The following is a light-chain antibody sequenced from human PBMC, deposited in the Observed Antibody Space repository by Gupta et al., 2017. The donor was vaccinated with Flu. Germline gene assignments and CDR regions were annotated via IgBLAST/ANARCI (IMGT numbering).Light chain of an antibody. Sequence: DIVMTQSADSLAVSLGESATINCKSSQSVLYSSNNENYLAWYQQKSVQPPKLLLYWASTRESGVPDRLSGSGSGTDFTLTISSLQAEDVAVYYCQQYDTTPHSFGQGTKLEIK. CDR1: QSVLYSSNNENY. V-gene: IGKV4-1*01. CDR2: WAS. CDR3: QQYDTTPHS. J-gene: IGKJ2*03.